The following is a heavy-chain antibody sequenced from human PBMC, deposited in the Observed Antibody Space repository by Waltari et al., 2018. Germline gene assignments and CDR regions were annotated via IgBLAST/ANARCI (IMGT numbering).Heavy chain of an antibody. V-gene: IGHV1-2*02. Sequence: LVQSGAEVMKPGASVQVSCKASRDAVTEHYIHWVRQAPGQGLEWMGWVNPNGGGTNYARGFAGRITGTWDTSISTAYMEFSRLTSGDTAVYFCAREYCGGDCRLFDYWGQGTLVTVSS. CDR3: AREYCGGDCRLFDY. CDR1: RDAVTEHY. D-gene: IGHD2-21*02. J-gene: IGHJ4*02. CDR2: VNPNGGGT.